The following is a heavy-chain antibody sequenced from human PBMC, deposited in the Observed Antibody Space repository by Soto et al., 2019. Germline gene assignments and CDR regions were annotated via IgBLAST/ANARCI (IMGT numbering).Heavy chain of an antibody. V-gene: IGHV3-74*01. J-gene: IGHJ6*02. CDR3: ARDAYYEMGV. CDR2: INSDGSTT. CDR1: GFTFGTYW. Sequence: EVQLVESGGGLVQPGGSLRLSCAASGFTFGTYWMHWVRQAPGKGLVWVSRINSDGSTTNYADSVKGRFTISRDNAKNTLYLQMNSLRAEDTAVYYCARDAYYEMGVWGQGTTVTVSS.